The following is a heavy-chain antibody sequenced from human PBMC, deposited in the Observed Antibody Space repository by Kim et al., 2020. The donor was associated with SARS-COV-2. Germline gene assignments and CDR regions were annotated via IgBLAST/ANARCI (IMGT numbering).Heavy chain of an antibody. D-gene: IGHD5-12*01. V-gene: IGHV5-51*01. Sequence: PSFQGQVTISADKSISTAYLQWSSLKASDTAMYYCARRRGKGSGHDGDYWGQGTLVTVSS. J-gene: IGHJ4*02. CDR3: ARRRGKGSGHDGDY.